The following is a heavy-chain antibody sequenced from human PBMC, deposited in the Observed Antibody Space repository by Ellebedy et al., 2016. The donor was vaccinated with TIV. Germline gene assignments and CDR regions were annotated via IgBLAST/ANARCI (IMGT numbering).Heavy chain of an antibody. D-gene: IGHD4-17*01. V-gene: IGHV4-4*07. CDR2: IYTSGST. CDR1: GGSISSYY. J-gene: IGHJ4*02. Sequence: SETLSLTCTVSGGSISSYYWSWIRQPARKGLEWIERIYTSGSTNYNPSLKSRVTMSVDTSKNQFSLKLSSVTAADTAVYYCARECRVTTSEHFDYWGQGTLVTVSS. CDR3: ARECRVTTSEHFDY.